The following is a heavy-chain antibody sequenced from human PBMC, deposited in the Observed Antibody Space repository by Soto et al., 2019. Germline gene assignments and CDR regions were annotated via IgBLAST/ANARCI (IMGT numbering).Heavy chain of an antibody. CDR1: GYSFPSST. J-gene: IGHJ4*02. V-gene: IGHV1-18*01. CDR3: AIANYGDNDY. D-gene: IGHD4-17*01. CDR2: INAYNGNT. Sequence: QVQLVQSGAEVKRPGASVKVSCKASGYSFPSSTISWVRQAPGQGLEWRGRINAYNGNTKYTQKPQGTFTMTTDTSTSTAYMELENLRSDDTAMYFCAIANYGDNDYWGQGTLVTVSS.